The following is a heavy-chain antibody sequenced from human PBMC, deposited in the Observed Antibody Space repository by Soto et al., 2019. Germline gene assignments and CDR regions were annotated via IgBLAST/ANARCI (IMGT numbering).Heavy chain of an antibody. J-gene: IGHJ5*02. V-gene: IGHV4-31*03. D-gene: IGHD3-22*01. CDR1: GGSISSGGYY. CDR3: ARDRNRYYDSSGYWFDP. CDR2: IYYSGST. Sequence: SETLSLTCTVSGGSISSGGYYWSWIRQHPGKGLEWIGYIYYSGSTYYNPSLKGRVTISVDTSKNQFSLKLSSVTAADTAVYYCARDRNRYYDSSGYWFDPWGQGTLVTVSS.